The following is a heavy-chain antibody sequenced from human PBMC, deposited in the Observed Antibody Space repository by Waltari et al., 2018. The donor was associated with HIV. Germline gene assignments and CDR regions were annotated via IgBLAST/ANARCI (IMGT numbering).Heavy chain of an antibody. Sequence: VQLVESGGGLVQPGGSLRRSCAASGFTFSSYWMTWVRQAPGKGLEWVASIKQDGSEKYYVDSVKGRFTISRDNAKNSLYLQMNSLRAEDTAVYYCARRGARIVGAHPFDYWGQGTLVTVSS. CDR3: ARRGARIVGAHPFDY. J-gene: IGHJ4*02. CDR1: GFTFSSYW. V-gene: IGHV3-7*01. D-gene: IGHD1-26*01. CDR2: IKQDGSEK.